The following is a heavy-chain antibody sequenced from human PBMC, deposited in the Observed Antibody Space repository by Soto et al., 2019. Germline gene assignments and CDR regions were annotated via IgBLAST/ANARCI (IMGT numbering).Heavy chain of an antibody. CDR2: IYPGDSDT. D-gene: IGHD6-13*01. CDR1: GYSFTSYW. J-gene: IGHJ6*03. V-gene: IGHV5-51*01. CDR3: ARRSIAAAGYYYYYYMDV. Sequence: GASLKISCKGSGYSFTSYWIGWVRQMPGKGLEWMGIIYPGDSDTRYSPSFQGQVTISADKSISTAYLQWSSLKASDTAMYYCARRSIAAAGYYYYYYMDVWGKGTTVTVSS.